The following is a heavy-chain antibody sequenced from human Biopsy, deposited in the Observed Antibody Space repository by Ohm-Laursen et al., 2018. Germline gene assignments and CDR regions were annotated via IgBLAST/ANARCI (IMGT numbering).Heavy chain of an antibody. Sequence: SLRLSCTASGFGMYAMHWVRQPPGKGLEWLAVIAYDGSNKYYAESVKGRFTISRDRSRDTVHLQMNSLRYEDTALYYCAKDGGQWLEGAFDIWGHGTMVSVSS. CDR2: IAYDGSNK. CDR3: AKDGGQWLEGAFDI. CDR1: GFGMYA. V-gene: IGHV3-30*18. D-gene: IGHD6-19*01. J-gene: IGHJ3*02.